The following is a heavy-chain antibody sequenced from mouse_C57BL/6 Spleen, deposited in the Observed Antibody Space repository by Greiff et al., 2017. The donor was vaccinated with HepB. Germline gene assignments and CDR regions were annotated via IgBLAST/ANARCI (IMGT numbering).Heavy chain of an antibody. CDR3: ARSGGYEYGGDDY. Sequence: QVQLQQPGAELVKPGASVKLSCKASGYTFTSYWMHWVKQRPGQGLEWIGMIHPNSGSTNYNEKFKSKATLTVDKSSSTAYMQLSSLTSEDSAVYYCARSGGYEYGGDDYWGQGTTLTVSS. D-gene: IGHD2-4*01. V-gene: IGHV1-64*01. CDR1: GYTFTSYW. CDR2: IHPNSGST. J-gene: IGHJ2*01.